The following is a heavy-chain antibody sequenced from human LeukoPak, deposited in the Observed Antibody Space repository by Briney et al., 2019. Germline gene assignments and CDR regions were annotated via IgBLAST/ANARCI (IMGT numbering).Heavy chain of an antibody. D-gene: IGHD3-10*01. Sequence: GGSLRLSCAASGFTFSSYAMSWVRQAPGKGLEWVSAISGSGGSTYYADSVKGRFTISRDNSKNTLYLQMNSLRAEDTAVYYCAKVLESRPAITMVRGVNSGRGYFDYWGQGTLVTVSS. J-gene: IGHJ4*02. CDR2: ISGSGGST. CDR1: GFTFSSYA. CDR3: AKVLESRPAITMVRGVNSGRGYFDY. V-gene: IGHV3-23*01.